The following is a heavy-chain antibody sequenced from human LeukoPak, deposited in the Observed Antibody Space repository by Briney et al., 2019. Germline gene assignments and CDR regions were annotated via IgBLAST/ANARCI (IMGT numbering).Heavy chain of an antibody. D-gene: IGHD3-3*01. Sequence: KPSETLSLTCTVSGGSISSSSYYWGWIRQPPGKGLEWIGSIYYSGSTYYNPSLKSRVTISVDTSKNQFSLKLSSVTAADTAVYYCARGGITIFGVVKGHYFDYWGQGTLVTVSS. CDR3: ARGGITIFGVVKGHYFDY. CDR1: GGSISSSSYY. V-gene: IGHV4-39*01. CDR2: IYYSGST. J-gene: IGHJ4*02.